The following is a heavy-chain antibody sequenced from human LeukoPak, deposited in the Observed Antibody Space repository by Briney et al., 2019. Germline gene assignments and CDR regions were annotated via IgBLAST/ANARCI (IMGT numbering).Heavy chain of an antibody. CDR1: GGTFSSYA. D-gene: IGHD3-9*01. CDR2: IIPIFGTA. J-gene: IGHJ6*03. Sequence: GASVKVSCKASGGTFSSYAISWVRQAPGQGLEWMGGIIPIFGTANYAQKFQGRVTITADKSTSTAYMELSSLRSEDTAVYYCARGPYYDILTGYYSYHYYYMDVWGKGTTVTVSS. V-gene: IGHV1-69*06. CDR3: ARGPYYDILTGYYSYHYYYMDV.